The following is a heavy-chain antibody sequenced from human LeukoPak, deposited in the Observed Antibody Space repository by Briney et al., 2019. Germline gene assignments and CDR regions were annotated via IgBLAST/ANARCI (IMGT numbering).Heavy chain of an antibody. Sequence: SETLSLTCTVSGGSISSYYWSWIRQPPGKGLEWIGYIFYSGGTNYNPSLMSRVTMSLDTSKNQFSLKLSSVTAADTAVYYCAREGIVVVPAAIDLMFDPWGQGTLVTVSS. D-gene: IGHD2-2*02. CDR3: AREGIVVVPAAIDLMFDP. V-gene: IGHV4-59*01. J-gene: IGHJ5*02. CDR2: IFYSGGT. CDR1: GGSISSYY.